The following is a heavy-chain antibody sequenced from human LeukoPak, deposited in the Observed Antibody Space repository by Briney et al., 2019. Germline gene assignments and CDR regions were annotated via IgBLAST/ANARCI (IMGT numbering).Heavy chain of an antibody. CDR3: ARGVYYYGSGSYSLGY. CDR2: INSDGSST. CDR1: GFTFSSYW. D-gene: IGHD3-10*01. V-gene: IGHV3-74*01. J-gene: IGHJ4*02. Sequence: QPGGSLRLSCAASGFTFSSYWMPWVRQAPGKGLVWVSRINSDGSSTSYADSVKGRFTISRDNAKNTLYLQMNSLRAEDTAVCYCARGVYYYGSGSYSLGYWGQGTLVTVSS.